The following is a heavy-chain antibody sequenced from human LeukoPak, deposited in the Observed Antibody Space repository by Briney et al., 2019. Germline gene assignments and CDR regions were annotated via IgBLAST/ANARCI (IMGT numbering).Heavy chain of an antibody. V-gene: IGHV3-15*01. CDR3: STDDFYDDSPLSNY. CDR2: IKSKSDGGTT. CDR1: GFTFSNAW. J-gene: IGHJ4*02. D-gene: IGHD3-22*01. Sequence: PGGSLRLSCAASGFTFSNAWMSWVRQAPGTGLEWVGRIKSKSDGGTTDYAAFVKGRFIISRDDSRNTLYLQMNSLKTEDTAVYYCSTDDFYDDSPLSNYWGQGTLVTVSS.